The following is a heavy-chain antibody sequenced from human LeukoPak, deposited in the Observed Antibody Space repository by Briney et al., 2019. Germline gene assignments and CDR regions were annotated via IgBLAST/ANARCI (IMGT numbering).Heavy chain of an antibody. V-gene: IGHV3-48*01. CDR2: IGSSSTI. CDR3: ARGRYSGHDAPEDY. D-gene: IGHD5-12*01. CDR1: GFTFSSYS. Sequence: QPGGSLRLSCAASGFTFSSYSMNWVRQAPGKGLEWVSYIGSSSTIYYADSVKGRFTISRDNAKNSLYLQMNSLRAEDTALYYCARGRYSGHDAPEDYWGQGTLVTVSS. J-gene: IGHJ4*02.